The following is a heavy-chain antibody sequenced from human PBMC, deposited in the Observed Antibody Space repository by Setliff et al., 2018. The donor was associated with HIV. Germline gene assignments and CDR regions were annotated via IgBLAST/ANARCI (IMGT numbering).Heavy chain of an antibody. Sequence: GGSLRLSCAASGFTFRNYNFNWVRQAPGRGLEWVSSISIGSGAAIYYAESVQGRFTVSRDNSKNSLYLQMNSLRAEYTAVYYCARGKIVVVPAAMRPFDYWGQGTLVTVPS. J-gene: IGHJ4*02. CDR3: ARGKIVVVPAAMRPFDY. V-gene: IGHV3-21*01. CDR2: ISIGSGAAI. D-gene: IGHD2-2*01. CDR1: GFTFRNYN.